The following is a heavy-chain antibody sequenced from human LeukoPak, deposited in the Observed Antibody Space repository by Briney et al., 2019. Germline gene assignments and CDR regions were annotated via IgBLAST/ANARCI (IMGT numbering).Heavy chain of an antibody. V-gene: IGHV4-34*01. D-gene: IGHD3-10*01. CDR3: ARDSGTTGEVKFDP. Sequence: PSETLSLTCAVYGGSFSGYYWSWIRQPPGKGLEWIGEINHSGSTNYSPSLKSRVTMSIDTSNNQFSLRLRFVTAADTAVYYCARDSGTTGEVKFDPWGQGTLVTVSS. CDR2: INHSGST. CDR1: GGSFSGYY. J-gene: IGHJ5*02.